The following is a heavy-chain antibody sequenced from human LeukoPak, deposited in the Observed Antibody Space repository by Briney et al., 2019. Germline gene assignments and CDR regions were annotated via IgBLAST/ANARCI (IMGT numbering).Heavy chain of an antibody. V-gene: IGHV3-20*04. CDR3: ARIVSTVTRLYYYYYMDV. CDR1: GFTFDDYG. CDR2: INWNGGST. D-gene: IGHD4-17*01. J-gene: IGHJ6*03. Sequence: GGSLRLSCAASGFTFDDYGMSWVRQAPGKGLEWVSGINWNGGSTGYADSVKGRFTISRDNAKNSLYLQMNSLRAEDTALYYCARIVSTVTRLYYYYYMDVWGKGTTVTASS.